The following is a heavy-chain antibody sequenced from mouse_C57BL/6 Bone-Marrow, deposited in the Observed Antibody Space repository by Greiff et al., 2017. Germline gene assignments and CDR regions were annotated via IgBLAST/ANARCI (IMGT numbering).Heavy chain of an antibody. CDR3: TRDQRLPDV. Sequence: EVKLMESGDGLVKPGGSLKLSCAASGFTFSSYAMSWVRQTPEKRLEWVAYIRSGGDYIYYADTVKGRFTISSDNACNTLYLQMSSLTSEDTAMYYGTRDQRLPDVWGTGTTVTVSS. CDR1: GFTFSSYA. D-gene: IGHD1-2*01. J-gene: IGHJ1*03. CDR2: IRSGGDYI. V-gene: IGHV5-9-1*02.